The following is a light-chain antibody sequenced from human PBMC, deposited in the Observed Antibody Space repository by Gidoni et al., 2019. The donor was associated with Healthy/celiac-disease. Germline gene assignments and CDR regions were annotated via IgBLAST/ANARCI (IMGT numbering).Light chain of an antibody. CDR2: EVS. CDR1: TSDVGGYNY. V-gene: IGLV2-14*01. Sequence: QSALTHPASVSGSPGQSITISCTGTTSDVGGYNYVSWYQQHPGKAPKLMIYEVSNRPSGVPDRFSGSKSGNTASLTISGLQAEDEADYYCSSYTSSSTGVFGGGTKLTVL. CDR3: SSYTSSSTGV. J-gene: IGLJ2*01.